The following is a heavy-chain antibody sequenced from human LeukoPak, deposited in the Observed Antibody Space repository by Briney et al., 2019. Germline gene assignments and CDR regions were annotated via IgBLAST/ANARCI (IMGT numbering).Heavy chain of an antibody. J-gene: IGHJ4*02. Sequence: ASVKVSCKASGYTFTGYFMHWVLQAPGQGLEWMGRINPNSGGTNYAQKFQGRVTMTRDTSISTAYMELSRLRSDDTAVYYCARDIGAGAWGDFDYWGQGTLVTVSS. CDR1: GYTFTGYF. D-gene: IGHD1-26*01. CDR2: INPNSGGT. V-gene: IGHV1-2*06. CDR3: ARDIGAGAWGDFDY.